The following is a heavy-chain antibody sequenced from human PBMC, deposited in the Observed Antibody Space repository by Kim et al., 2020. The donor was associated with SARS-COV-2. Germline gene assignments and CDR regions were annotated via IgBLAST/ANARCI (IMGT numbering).Heavy chain of an antibody. Sequence: SETLSLTCTVSGGSISSSSYYWGWIRQPPGKGLEWIGSIYYSGSTYYNPSLKSRVTISVDTSKNQFSLKLSSVTAADTAVYYCARQARDFPVRVNWFDPWGQGTLLRVSS. CDR2: IYYSGST. CDR1: GGSISSSSYY. CDR3: ARQARDFPVRVNWFDP. V-gene: IGHV4-39*01. J-gene: IGHJ5*02. D-gene: IGHD3-10*02.